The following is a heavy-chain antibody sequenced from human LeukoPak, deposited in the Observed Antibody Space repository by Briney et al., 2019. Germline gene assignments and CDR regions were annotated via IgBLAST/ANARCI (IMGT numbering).Heavy chain of an antibody. CDR1: GFTFSSYA. CDR3: ARDSRYSSSSASDMDV. Sequence: GGSLRLSCAASGFTFSSYAMSWVRQAPGKGLEWVSAISGSGGSTYYADSVKGRFTISRDNSKNTLYLQMNSLRSDDTAVYYCARDSRYSSSSASDMDVWGKGTTVTVSS. D-gene: IGHD6-6*01. J-gene: IGHJ6*03. V-gene: IGHV3-23*01. CDR2: ISGSGGST.